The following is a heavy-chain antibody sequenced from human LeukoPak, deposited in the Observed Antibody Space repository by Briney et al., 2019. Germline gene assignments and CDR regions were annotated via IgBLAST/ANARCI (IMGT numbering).Heavy chain of an antibody. D-gene: IGHD4-17*01. V-gene: IGHV4-34*09. CDR2: IYYSGST. CDR1: GGSFSGYY. J-gene: IGHJ5*02. Sequence: SETLSLTCAVYGGSFSGYYWSWIRQPPGKGLEWFGYIYYSGSTYYNPSLKSRVTISVDTSKNQFSLKLSSVTAADTAVYYCARVPTTVTTLGRSPLNWFDPWGQGTLVTVSS. CDR3: ARVPTTVTTLGRSPLNWFDP.